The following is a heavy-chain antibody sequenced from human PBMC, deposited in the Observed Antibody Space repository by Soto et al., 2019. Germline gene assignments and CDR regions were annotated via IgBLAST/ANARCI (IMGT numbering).Heavy chain of an antibody. CDR1: GGSISSYY. CDR3: ARYHSDGYNFSFDY. D-gene: IGHD5-12*01. V-gene: IGHV4-59*01. J-gene: IGHJ4*02. CDR2: IYYSGST. Sequence: QVQLQESGPGLVKPSETLSLTCTVSGGSISSYYWSWIRQPPGKGLEWIGYIYYSGSTNYNPSLKSRVTXXVXTXXNQFSLKLSSMTAADTAVYYCARYHSDGYNFSFDYWGQGTLVTVSS.